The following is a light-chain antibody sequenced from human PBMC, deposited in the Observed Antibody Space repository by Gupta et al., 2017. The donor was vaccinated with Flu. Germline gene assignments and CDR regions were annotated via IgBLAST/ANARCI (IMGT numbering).Light chain of an antibody. CDR3: AAWDDNLDGGV. V-gene: IGLV1-47*01. CDR1: SSNIGSNY. Sequence: QSVLTPPPSASGTPGQRVTISCSGSSSNIGSNYLYWYQHLPGTAPKLLIYRNNQRPSVLPDRFAGSNSGTSASLAISGLRSEDDADYYCAAWDDNLDGGVFGGGTKLTVL. J-gene: IGLJ3*02. CDR2: RNN.